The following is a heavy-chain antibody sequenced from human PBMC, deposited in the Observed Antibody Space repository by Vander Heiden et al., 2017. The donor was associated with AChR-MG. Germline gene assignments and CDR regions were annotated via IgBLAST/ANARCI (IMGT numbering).Heavy chain of an antibody. CDR2: VSGNGGST. Sequence: EVQLLESGGGLVQPGGSLRRSCTASGFSFSNYVMNWGRQAAGKGLEWVSGVSGNGGSTFYADSVKGRFTISRDNSKNTLYLQMNSLRAEDTAVYYCAKDPRQQQVVRGFASWGQGTLVTVSS. CDR3: AKDPRQQQVVRGFAS. V-gene: IGHV3-23*01. D-gene: IGHD6-13*01. CDR1: GFSFSNYV. J-gene: IGHJ5*02.